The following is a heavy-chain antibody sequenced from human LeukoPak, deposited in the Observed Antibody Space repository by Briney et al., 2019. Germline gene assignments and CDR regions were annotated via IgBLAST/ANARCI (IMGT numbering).Heavy chain of an antibody. Sequence: GGSLRLSCAASGFIFSSYSMNWVRQAPGKGLEWVSYISSSSSTIYYADSVKGRFTISRDNAKNSLYLQMNSLRAEDTAVYYCARGYSSSSSGYDHWGQGTLVTVSS. CDR1: GFIFSSYS. CDR2: ISSSSSTI. J-gene: IGHJ4*02. D-gene: IGHD6-6*01. CDR3: ARGYSSSSSGYDH. V-gene: IGHV3-48*01.